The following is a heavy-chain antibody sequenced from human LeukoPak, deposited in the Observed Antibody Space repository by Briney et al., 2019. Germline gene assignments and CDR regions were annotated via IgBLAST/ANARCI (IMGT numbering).Heavy chain of an antibody. Sequence: SETLSLTCSVSDYSISSGYYWGWIRQPPGKGLEWIGSIYHSGSTYYNPSLKSRVTISVDTSKNHFSLKLTSVTAADTAVHYCARIETYSSGWYDAFFDYWGQGTLVTVSS. D-gene: IGHD6-19*01. CDR2: IYHSGST. CDR1: DYSISSGYY. CDR3: ARIETYSSGWYDAFFDY. J-gene: IGHJ4*02. V-gene: IGHV4-38-2*02.